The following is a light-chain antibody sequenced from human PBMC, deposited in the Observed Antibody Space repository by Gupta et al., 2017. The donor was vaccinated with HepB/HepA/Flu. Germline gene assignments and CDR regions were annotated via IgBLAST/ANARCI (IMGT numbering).Light chain of an antibody. CDR2: LGS. V-gene: IGKV2-28*01. Sequence: DIVMTQSPLALPVTPGEPASISCRSSQSLLHSNGYNYVYWYLQKPGQSPQLLIYLGSNRASGVPDRFSGSGSGTDFTLKISRVEAEDVGVYYCMQILQIPPFTFGHGTKVDIK. CDR1: QSLLHSNGYNY. J-gene: IGKJ3*01. CDR3: MQILQIPPFT.